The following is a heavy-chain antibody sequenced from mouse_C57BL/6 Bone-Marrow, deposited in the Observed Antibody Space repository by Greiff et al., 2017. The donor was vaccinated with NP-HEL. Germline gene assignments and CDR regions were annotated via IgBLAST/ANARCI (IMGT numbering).Heavy chain of an antibody. V-gene: IGHV1-53*01. Sequence: QVQLQQPGTELVKPGASVKLSCKASGYTFTSYWMHWVKQRPGQGLEWIGNINPSNGGTNYNEQFKSKATLTVDKSSSTAYMQLSSLTSEDSAVYYCARSRITTVVATDWYFDVWGTGTTVTVSS. J-gene: IGHJ1*03. CDR3: ARSRITTVVATDWYFDV. CDR1: GYTFTSYW. CDR2: INPSNGGT. D-gene: IGHD1-1*01.